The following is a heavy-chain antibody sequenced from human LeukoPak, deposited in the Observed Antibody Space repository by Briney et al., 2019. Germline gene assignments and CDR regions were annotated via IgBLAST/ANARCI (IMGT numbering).Heavy chain of an antibody. J-gene: IGHJ4*02. D-gene: IGHD3-22*01. CDR3: VRGIDTTGYFNY. CDR2: IDTNTGSP. V-gene: IGHV7-4-1*02. Sequence: ASVKVSCKASGYTFTNYALNWVRQAPGQGLEWMGWIDTNTGSPTYAQGLTGRFVFALDTSVSTAFLQINSLKAEDTALYYCVRGIDTTGYFNYWGQGTLVTVSS. CDR1: GYTFTNYA.